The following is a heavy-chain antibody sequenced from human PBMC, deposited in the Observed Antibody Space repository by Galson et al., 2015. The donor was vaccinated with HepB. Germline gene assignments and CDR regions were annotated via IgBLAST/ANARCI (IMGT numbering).Heavy chain of an antibody. D-gene: IGHD6-13*01. CDR1: GGTFSSYA. V-gene: IGHV1-69*13. Sequence: SVKVSCKASGGTFSSYAISWVRQAPGQGLEWMGGIIPIFGTANYAQKFQGRVTITADESTSTAYMELSSLRSEDTAVYYCARCPARIAAAGYNWFDPWGQGTLVTVSS. J-gene: IGHJ5*02. CDR3: ARCPARIAAAGYNWFDP. CDR2: IIPIFGTA.